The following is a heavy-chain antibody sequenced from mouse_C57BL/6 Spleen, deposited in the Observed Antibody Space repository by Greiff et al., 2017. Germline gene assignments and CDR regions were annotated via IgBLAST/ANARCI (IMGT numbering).Heavy chain of an antibody. D-gene: IGHD2-4*01. V-gene: IGHV2-9-1*01. CDR1: GFSLTSYA. Sequence: VKLVESGPGLVAPSQSLSITCTVSGFSLTSYAISWVRQPPGKGLAWLGVIWTGGGTNYNSALKSRLSISKDNSKSQVFLKMNSLQTDDTARYYCAGYDYDEGIDYAMDYWGQGTSVTVSS. CDR2: IWTGGGT. CDR3: AGYDYDEGIDYAMDY. J-gene: IGHJ4*01.